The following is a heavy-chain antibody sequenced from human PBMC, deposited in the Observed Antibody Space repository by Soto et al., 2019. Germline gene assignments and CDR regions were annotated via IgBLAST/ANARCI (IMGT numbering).Heavy chain of an antibody. CDR2: VSSPTGTM. CDR3: VKDVQSQYYSLDV. CDR1: GFTFDDYA. V-gene: IGHV3-9*01. J-gene: IGHJ6*03. Sequence: EVQLVESGGGLVQPGRSLRLSCAASGFTFDDYAMHWVRQAPGTGLEWDSGVSSPTGTMGYADSVRGRFTISRDNPKNSLYLQMNRLRAEDTALYYCVKDVQSQYYSLDVCCKGTRVTVPS.